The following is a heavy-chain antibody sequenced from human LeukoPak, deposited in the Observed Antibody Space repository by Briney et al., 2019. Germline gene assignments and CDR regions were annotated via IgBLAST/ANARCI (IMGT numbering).Heavy chain of an antibody. Sequence: GGSLRLSCAASGFTVSSNYMSWVRQAPGKELEWVSVIYSGGSTYYADSVKGRFTISRDNSKNTLYLQMNSLRAEDTAVYYCARVKQLAGFDYWGRGTLVTVSS. J-gene: IGHJ4*02. CDR1: GFTVSSNY. CDR2: IYSGGST. D-gene: IGHD6-6*01. CDR3: ARVKQLAGFDY. V-gene: IGHV3-53*01.